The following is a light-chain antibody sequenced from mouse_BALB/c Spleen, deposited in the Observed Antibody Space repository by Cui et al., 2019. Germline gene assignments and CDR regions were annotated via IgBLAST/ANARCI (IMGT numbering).Light chain of an antibody. J-gene: IGKJ1*01. CDR1: SSVSY. CDR2: STT. Sequence: QIVLTQSPAIMSASLGDEITLTCSASSSVSYLHWYHQKSGSYPKRLIDSTTNLACGGPARFSGSGAGTFDSLTISSVEAEDAADYYCHQWSSYPWTFGGGTKLEIK. CDR3: HQWSSYPWT. V-gene: IGKV4-80*01.